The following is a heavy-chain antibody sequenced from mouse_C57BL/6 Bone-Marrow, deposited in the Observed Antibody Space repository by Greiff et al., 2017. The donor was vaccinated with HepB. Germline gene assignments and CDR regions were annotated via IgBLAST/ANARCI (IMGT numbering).Heavy chain of an antibody. CDR3: TRDSYYYAMDY. Sequence: VQLQQSGAELVRPGASVTLSCKASGYTFTGYEMHWVKQTPVHGLEWIGAIDPETGGTAYNQKFKGKAILTADKSSSTAYMELRSLTSEDSAVYYCTRDSYYYAMDYWGQGTSVTVSS. D-gene: IGHD2-12*01. V-gene: IGHV1-15*01. J-gene: IGHJ4*01. CDR1: GYTFTGYE. CDR2: IDPETGGT.